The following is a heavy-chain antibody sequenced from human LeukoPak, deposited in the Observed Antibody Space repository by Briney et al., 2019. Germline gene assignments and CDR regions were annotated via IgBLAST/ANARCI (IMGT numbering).Heavy chain of an antibody. CDR2: IYYSGST. Sequence: PSETLSLTCTVSGGSIGSYYWSWIRQPPGKGLEWIGYIYYSGSTNYNPSLKSRVTISVDTSKNQFSLKLSSVTAADTAVYYCARYYVWGSYPPTGYFDYWGQGTLVTVSS. CDR3: ARYYVWGSYPPTGYFDY. D-gene: IGHD3-16*02. V-gene: IGHV4-59*01. CDR1: GGSIGSYY. J-gene: IGHJ4*02.